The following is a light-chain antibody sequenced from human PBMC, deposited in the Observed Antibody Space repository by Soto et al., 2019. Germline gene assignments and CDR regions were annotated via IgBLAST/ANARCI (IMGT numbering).Light chain of an antibody. CDR1: QSVSSN. J-gene: IGKJ1*01. V-gene: IGKV3-15*01. CDR2: GAS. Sequence: EIVMTQSPATLSVSPGERATLSCRASQSVSSNLAWYQQKPGQVPRLLIYGASTRATGIPAGFSGSGSGTEFTLTISSLQSEDFAVYYCQQYNNWPPWTFGQGIKGEIK. CDR3: QQYNNWPPWT.